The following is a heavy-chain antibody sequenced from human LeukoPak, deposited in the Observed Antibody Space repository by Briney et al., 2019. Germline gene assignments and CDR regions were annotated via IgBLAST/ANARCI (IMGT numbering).Heavy chain of an antibody. D-gene: IGHD4-17*01. CDR1: GGSISSSNG. V-gene: IGHV4-4*07. Sequence: SETLSLTCAVSGGSISSSNGWSSIRQPAGKGLDWIGRIHTSGSTNYNPSLKSRLTMSVDTSKNQFSLNLNSVTAADTAVYYCARAGDYGDYVGWFDPWGQGTLVTVSS. CDR3: ARAGDYGDYVGWFDP. CDR2: IHTSGST. J-gene: IGHJ5*02.